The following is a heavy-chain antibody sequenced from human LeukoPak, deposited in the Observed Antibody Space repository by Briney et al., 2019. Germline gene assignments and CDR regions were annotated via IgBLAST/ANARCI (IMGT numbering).Heavy chain of an antibody. Sequence: PGGSLRLSCAASGFTFSSYEMNWVRQAPGKGLEWVSYISSSGSTIYYADSVKGRFTISRDNAKNSLYLQMSSLRAEDTAVYYCVKGQEVVYAPTFDYWGQGTLVTVSS. D-gene: IGHD2-8*02. CDR1: GFTFSSYE. J-gene: IGHJ4*02. CDR3: VKGQEVVYAPTFDY. V-gene: IGHV3-48*03. CDR2: ISSSGSTI.